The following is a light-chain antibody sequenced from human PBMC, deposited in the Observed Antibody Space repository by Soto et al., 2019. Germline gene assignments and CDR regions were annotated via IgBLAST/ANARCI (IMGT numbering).Light chain of an antibody. CDR2: DAS. Sequence: EIVLTQSPATLSLSPGDSATLSCRASQSIRSYLAWYQQKRGQTPRLLIYDASNRATGIPARFSGSGSGTDFSLTISSLEPEDFAVYYCQLRSSWPLTFGGGTKVEIK. J-gene: IGKJ4*01. CDR1: QSIRSY. CDR3: QLRSSWPLT. V-gene: IGKV3-11*01.